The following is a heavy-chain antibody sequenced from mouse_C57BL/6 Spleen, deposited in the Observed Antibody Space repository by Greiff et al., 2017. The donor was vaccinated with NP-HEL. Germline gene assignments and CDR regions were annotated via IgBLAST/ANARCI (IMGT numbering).Heavy chain of an antibody. CDR1: GYTFTDYE. V-gene: IGHV1-15*01. CDR3: TRSYPYFDY. D-gene: IGHD5-1-1*01. Sequence: QVQLKESGAELVRPGASVTLSCKASGYTFTDYEMHWVKQTPVHGLEWIGAIDPETGGTAYNQKFKGKAILTADKSSSPAYMELRSLTSEDSAVYYCTRSYPYFDYWGQGTTLTVSS. CDR2: IDPETGGT. J-gene: IGHJ2*01.